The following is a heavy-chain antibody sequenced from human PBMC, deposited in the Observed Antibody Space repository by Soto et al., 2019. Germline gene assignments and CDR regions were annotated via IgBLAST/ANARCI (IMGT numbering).Heavy chain of an antibody. Sequence: SVKVSCKASGGTFSSYTISWVRQAPGQGLEWMGRIIPILGIANYAQKFQGRVTITRDTSASTAYMELSSLRSEDTAVYYCARWAVAAAGDYWGQGTLVTVSS. V-gene: IGHV1-69*02. J-gene: IGHJ4*02. CDR1: GGTFSSYT. CDR3: ARWAVAAAGDY. CDR2: IIPILGIA. D-gene: IGHD6-13*01.